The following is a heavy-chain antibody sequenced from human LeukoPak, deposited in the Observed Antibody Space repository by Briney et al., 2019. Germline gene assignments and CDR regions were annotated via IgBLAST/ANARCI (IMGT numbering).Heavy chain of an antibody. CDR2: IKGDGSST. CDR1: GFTFSSNW. J-gene: IGHJ6*02. CDR3: VRAPGGWYGMDV. Sequence: PGGSLRLSCAASGFTFSSNWMHWVRQAPGKGLVWVSRIKGDGSSTSYADSVKGRFTISRDNAKNTLFLQMNSLRAEDTAVYYCVRAPGGWYGMDVWGQGTTVTV. V-gene: IGHV3-74*01. D-gene: IGHD6-19*01.